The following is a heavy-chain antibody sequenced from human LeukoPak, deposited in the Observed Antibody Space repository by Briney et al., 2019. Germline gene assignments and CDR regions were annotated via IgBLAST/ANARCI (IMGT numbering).Heavy chain of an antibody. D-gene: IGHD3-22*01. CDR2: IKQDGREE. CDR3: ARDPDYYDTSGSV. J-gene: IGHJ4*02. Sequence: GGSQRLSCAATGFTFEKFWMSWVRQAPGKGLEWVANIKQDGREENYVDSVKGRFTISRDNAKNSLYLQMNSLRADDTAVYYCARDPDYYDTSGSVWGQGTLVTVSS. V-gene: IGHV3-7*01. CDR1: GFTFEKFW.